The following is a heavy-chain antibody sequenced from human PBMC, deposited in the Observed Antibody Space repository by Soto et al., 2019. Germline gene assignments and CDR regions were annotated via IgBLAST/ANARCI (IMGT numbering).Heavy chain of an antibody. CDR1: GGSINTYY. CDR2: IYYTGST. D-gene: IGHD3-10*01. CDR3: AGGRYYYGLDV. Sequence: QVQLQESGPGLVKPSETLSLTCTASGGSINTYYWYWIRQYRGKGLEWIGYIYYTGSTKYNPSLESRVTTSVATSKKQFSLKLNSATPADTAVYYCAGGRYYYGLDVWGQGTTVTVSS. J-gene: IGHJ6*02. V-gene: IGHV4-59*01.